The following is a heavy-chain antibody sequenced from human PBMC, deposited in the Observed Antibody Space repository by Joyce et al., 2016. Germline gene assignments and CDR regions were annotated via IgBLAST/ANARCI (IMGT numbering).Heavy chain of an antibody. CDR1: GFSFSGST. V-gene: IGHV3-73*02. D-gene: IGHD2-2*01. CDR3: ISPYCSSTNCYAFDY. J-gene: IGHJ4*02. CDR2: IRSKANSYAT. Sequence: EVQLVESGGGLVQPGGSLKLSCAASGFSFSGSTMHWGGQGSGKGLEWVGRIRSKANSYATAYAASVKGRFTISRDDSKNTAYLQMNSLKTEDTAVYYCISPYCSSTNCYAFDYWGQGTLVTVSS.